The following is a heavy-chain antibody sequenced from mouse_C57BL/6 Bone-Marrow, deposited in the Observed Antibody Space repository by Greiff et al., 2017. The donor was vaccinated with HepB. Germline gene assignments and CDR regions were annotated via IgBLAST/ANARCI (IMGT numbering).Heavy chain of an antibody. Sequence: QVQLQQSGAELVRPGSSVKLSCKASGYTFTSYWMDWVKQRPGQGLEWIGNIYPSDSETHYNQKFKDKATLTVDKSSSTAYMQLSSLTSEDSAVYYCARNPNYYFDYWGQGTTLTVSS. CDR1: GYTFTSYW. CDR3: ARNPNYYFDY. CDR2: IYPSDSET. V-gene: IGHV1-61*01. J-gene: IGHJ2*01.